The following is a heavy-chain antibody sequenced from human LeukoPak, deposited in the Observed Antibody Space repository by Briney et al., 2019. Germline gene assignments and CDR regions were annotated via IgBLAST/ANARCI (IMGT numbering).Heavy chain of an antibody. D-gene: IGHD3-3*01. V-gene: IGHV3-23*01. Sequence: GGSLRLSCAASGFTFSSYAMSWVRQAPGKGLEWVSAISGSGGSTYYAGSVKGRFTISRDNSKNTLYLQMNSLRAEVTAVYYCAMGSGYYELRFDPWGQGTLVTVSS. CDR3: AMGSGYYELRFDP. CDR1: GFTFSSYA. J-gene: IGHJ5*02. CDR2: ISGSGGST.